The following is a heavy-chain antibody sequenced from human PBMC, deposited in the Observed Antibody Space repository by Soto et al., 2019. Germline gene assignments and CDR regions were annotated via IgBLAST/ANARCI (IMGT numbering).Heavy chain of an antibody. J-gene: IGHJ5*02. D-gene: IGHD6-13*01. CDR1: GFSLSTSGVG. CDR2: IYWDDDK. V-gene: IGHV2-5*02. CDR3: AHRPRLWQQLVPNWFDP. Sequence: SGPTLVNPTQTLTLTCTFSGFSLSTSGVGVGWIRQPPGKALEWLALIYWDDDKRYSPSLKSRLTITKDTSKNQVVLTMTNMDPVDTATCYCAHRPRLWQQLVPNWFDPWGQGTRVTVSS.